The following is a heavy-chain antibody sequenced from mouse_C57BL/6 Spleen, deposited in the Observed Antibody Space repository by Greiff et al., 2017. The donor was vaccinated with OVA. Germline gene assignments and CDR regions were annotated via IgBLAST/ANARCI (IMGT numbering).Heavy chain of an antibody. CDR1: GYTFTSYW. CDR2: IYPGSGST. D-gene: IGHD2-2*01. V-gene: IGHV1-55*01. J-gene: IGHJ2*01. Sequence: QVQLQQPGAELVKPGASVKMSCKASGYTFTSYWITWVKQRPGQGLEWIGDIYPGSGSTNYNEKFKSKATLTVDKSSSTAYMQLSSLTSEDSAVYYCARGGLRYYLDDWGKGTTLTVSS. CDR3: ARGGLRYYLDD.